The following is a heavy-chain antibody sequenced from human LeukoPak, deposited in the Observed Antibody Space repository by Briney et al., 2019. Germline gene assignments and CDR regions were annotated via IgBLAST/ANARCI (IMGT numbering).Heavy chain of an antibody. D-gene: IGHD3-9*01. CDR3: ATDRTLVIISY. V-gene: IGHV3-23*01. Sequence: PGGSLRLSCAASGFTFSNYPMNWVRQAPGKGLAWVSTISGSGGNTYYADSVKGRFTISRDNSKNTLYLQMNSLRAEDTAVYYCATDRTLVIISYWGQGTLVTVSS. CDR1: GFTFSNYP. J-gene: IGHJ4*02. CDR2: ISGSGGNT.